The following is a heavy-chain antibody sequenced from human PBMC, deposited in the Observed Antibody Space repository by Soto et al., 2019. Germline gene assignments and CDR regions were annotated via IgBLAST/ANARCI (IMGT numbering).Heavy chain of an antibody. Sequence: SGPTLVNPTQTLTLTFTFSGFSLSTSGVGVGWIRQPPGKALEWLALIYWNDDKRYSPSLKSRLTITKDTSKNQVVLTMTNMDPVDTATYYCARSRGYSGYAKRYNWFDPWGQGTLVTVSS. CDR2: IYWNDDK. CDR1: GFSLSTSGVG. CDR3: ARSRGYSGYAKRYNWFDP. D-gene: IGHD5-12*01. V-gene: IGHV2-5*01. J-gene: IGHJ5*02.